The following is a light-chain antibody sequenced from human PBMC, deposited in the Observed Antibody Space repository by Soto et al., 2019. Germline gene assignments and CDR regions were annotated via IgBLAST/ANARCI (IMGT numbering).Light chain of an antibody. V-gene: IGLV1-51*01. J-gene: IGLJ1*01. CDR1: SSNIGNNY. CDR2: DNN. CDR3: GTWDSSLGAGGV. Sequence: QSVLTQPPSVSAAPGQKVTISCSGSSSNIGNNYVSWYQQLPGTAPKLLIYDNNKRPSGIPDRFSGSKSGTSATLGITGLQTGDEADYYCGTWDSSLGAGGVFGTGTKVTVL.